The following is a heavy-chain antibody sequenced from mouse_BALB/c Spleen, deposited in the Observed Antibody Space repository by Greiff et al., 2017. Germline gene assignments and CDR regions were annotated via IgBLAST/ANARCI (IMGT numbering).Heavy chain of an antibody. D-gene: IGHD1-1*01. CDR2: IYPGDGDT. CDR3: ARSYYGSSSYYFDY. CDR1: GYAFSSSW. J-gene: IGHJ2*01. Sequence: QVQLQQSGPELVKPGASVKISCKASGYAFSSSWMNWVKQRPGQGLEWIGRIYPGDGDTNYNGKFKGKATLTADKSSSTAYMQLSSLTSVDSAVYFCARSYYGSSSYYFDYWGQGTTLTVSS. V-gene: IGHV1-82*01.